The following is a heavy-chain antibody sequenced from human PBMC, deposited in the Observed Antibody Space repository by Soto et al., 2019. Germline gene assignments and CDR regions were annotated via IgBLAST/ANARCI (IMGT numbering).Heavy chain of an antibody. J-gene: IGHJ1*01. V-gene: IGHV3-48*02. CDR1: GFTFSSYS. D-gene: IGHD3-22*01. CDR3: ARAPGANHPKTYYYDSSGYYGHFQH. Sequence: GGSLRLSCAASGFTFSSYSMNWVRQAPGKGLEWVSYISSSSSTIYYADSVKGRFTISRDNAKNSLYLQMNSLRDEDTAVYYCARAPGANHPKTYYYDSSGYYGHFQHWGQGTLVTVSS. CDR2: ISSSSSTI.